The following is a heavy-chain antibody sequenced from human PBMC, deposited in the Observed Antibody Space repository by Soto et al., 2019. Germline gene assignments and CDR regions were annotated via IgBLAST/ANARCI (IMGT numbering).Heavy chain of an antibody. CDR1: GGTFSSHS. Sequence: SVKVSCKASGGTFSSHSINWVRQAPGQGLEWMGGIITLFGTSNYAQNFQGRVTITADQSTSTAYMELNSLTSDDTAVYDCAREVGYGDFSAALLDWGQGTLVTVSS. V-gene: IGHV1-69*13. CDR3: AREVGYGDFSAALLD. D-gene: IGHD2-21*02. J-gene: IGHJ4*02. CDR2: IITLFGTS.